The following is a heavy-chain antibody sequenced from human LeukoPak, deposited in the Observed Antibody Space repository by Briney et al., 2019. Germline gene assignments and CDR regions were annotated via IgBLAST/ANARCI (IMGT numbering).Heavy chain of an antibody. J-gene: IGHJ4*02. V-gene: IGHV4-39*01. D-gene: IGHD2-2*01. CDR1: GASISSSTDY. Sequence: SETLSLTCTVSGASISSSTDYWGWIRQPPGKGLEWIANIYYSGSTYYNPSLKSRVTISVDASKNQFSLKLSSVTAADTAVYYCAKRYCSSTTCYDDRGAFDYWGQGTLVTVSS. CDR3: AKRYCSSTTCYDDRGAFDY. CDR2: IYYSGST.